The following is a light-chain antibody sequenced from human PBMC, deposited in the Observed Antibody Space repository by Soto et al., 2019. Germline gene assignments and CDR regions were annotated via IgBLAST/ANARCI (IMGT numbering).Light chain of an antibody. CDR1: QSVSSSY. Sequence: EIVLTQSPGTLSLSPGERATLSRRASQSVSSSYLAWYQQKPGQAPRLLIYGASSRATGIPDRFSGRGSGTGLTLTISRLEPEDFAVYYCQQYGSSPLWTFGQGTKVEIK. CDR3: QQYGSSPLWT. J-gene: IGKJ1*01. V-gene: IGKV3-20*01. CDR2: GAS.